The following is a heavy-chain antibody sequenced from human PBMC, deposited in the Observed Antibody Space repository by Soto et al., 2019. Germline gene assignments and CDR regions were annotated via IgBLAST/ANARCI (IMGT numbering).Heavy chain of an antibody. Sequence: ASVKVSCKASGYTCTSYAIHWVRQAPGQRLEWMGWINAGNGNTKYSQKFQGRVIITRDTSAGTAYMELRSLRSEDTAVYYCATPIVAFPWGQGTLATVSS. CDR2: INAGNGNT. D-gene: IGHD5-12*01. CDR3: ATPIVAFP. CDR1: GYTCTSYA. V-gene: IGHV1-3*01. J-gene: IGHJ5*02.